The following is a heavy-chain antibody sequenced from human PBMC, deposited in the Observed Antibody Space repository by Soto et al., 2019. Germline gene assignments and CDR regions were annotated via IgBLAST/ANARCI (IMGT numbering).Heavy chain of an antibody. CDR3: ASLRYSGYDYMLDY. D-gene: IGHD5-12*01. V-gene: IGHV4-31*03. Sequence: SETLSLTCTVSGGSISSGGYYWSWIRQHPGRGLEWIGYIYYSGSTYYNPSLKSRVTISVDTSKNQFSLKLSSVTAADTAVYYCASLRYSGYDYMLDYWGQGTLVTVSX. CDR1: GGSISSGGYY. CDR2: IYYSGST. J-gene: IGHJ4*02.